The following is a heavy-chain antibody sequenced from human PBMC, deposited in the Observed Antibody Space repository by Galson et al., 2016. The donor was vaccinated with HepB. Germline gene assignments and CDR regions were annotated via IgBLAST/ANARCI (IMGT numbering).Heavy chain of an antibody. CDR1: GDSVSSRSAA. J-gene: IGHJ6*02. D-gene: IGHD6-19*01. CDR3: AKSAAALSSGWRTLAPRGYYYNMDV. CDR2: TYYRSKWYN. Sequence: CAISGDSVSSRSAAWNWIRQSPSRGLEWLGRTYYRSKWYNDYAESVKSRITINPDTSRNQLSLQRNSVTPEDTALYYCAKSAAALSSGWRTLAPRGYYYNMDVWGQGTTVTVSS. V-gene: IGHV6-1*01.